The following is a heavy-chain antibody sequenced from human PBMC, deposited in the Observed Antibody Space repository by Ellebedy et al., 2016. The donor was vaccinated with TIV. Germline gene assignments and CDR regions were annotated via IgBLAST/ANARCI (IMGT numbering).Heavy chain of an antibody. CDR2: IWYDGSNK. D-gene: IGHD3-9*01. V-gene: IGHV3-33*01. Sequence: GGSLRLXXAASGFTFSSYGMHWVRQAPGKGLEWVAVIWYDGSNKYYADSVKGRFTISRDNSKNTLYLQMNSLRAEDTAVYYCARNDVLRYPLEADYFDYWGQGTLVTVSS. J-gene: IGHJ4*02. CDR3: ARNDVLRYPLEADYFDY. CDR1: GFTFSSYG.